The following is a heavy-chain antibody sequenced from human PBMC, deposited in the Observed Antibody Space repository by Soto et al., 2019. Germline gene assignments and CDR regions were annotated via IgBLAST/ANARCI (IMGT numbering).Heavy chain of an antibody. D-gene: IGHD3-22*01. CDR3: ARPGSYYYDSSGYYDDAFDI. J-gene: IGHJ3*02. Sequence: KASETLSLTCTVSGGSISSSSYYWGWIRQPPGKGLEWIGSIYYSGSTYYNPSLKSRVTISVDTSKNQYSLKLSSVTAADTAVYYCARPGSYYYDSSGYYDDAFDIWGQGTMVTVSS. V-gene: IGHV4-39*01. CDR1: GGSISSSSYY. CDR2: IYYSGST.